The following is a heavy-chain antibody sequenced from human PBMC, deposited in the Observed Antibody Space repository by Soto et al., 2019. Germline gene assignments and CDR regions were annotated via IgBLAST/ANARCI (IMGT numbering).Heavy chain of an antibody. J-gene: IGHJ6*03. Sequence: ASVKVSCKASGYTFTSYDINWVRQATGQGLEWMGWMNPNSGNTGYAQKFQGRVTMTRNTSISTAYMELSSLRSEDTAVYYCARGYYGSGSYNVSGGRIYYYYYMDVWGKGTTVTVSS. CDR1: GYTFTSYD. D-gene: IGHD3-10*01. V-gene: IGHV1-8*01. CDR3: ARGYYGSGSYNVSGGRIYYYYYMDV. CDR2: MNPNSGNT.